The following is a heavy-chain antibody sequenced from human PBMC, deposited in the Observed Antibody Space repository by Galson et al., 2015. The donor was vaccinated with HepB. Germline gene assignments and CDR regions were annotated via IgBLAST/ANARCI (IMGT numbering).Heavy chain of an antibody. CDR2: ISSDETDK. Sequence: SLRLSCAASGFIFDNYAMHWIRQAPGKGLEWMTFISSDETDKYYAASVKGRFTVSRDNSKNTLYLQLNNLRPEDTAMYYCARDLLRIDTTLLTSPLFDLWGRGPLISVSS. D-gene: IGHD2/OR15-2a*01. CDR1: GFIFDNYA. J-gene: IGHJ2*01. CDR3: ARDLLRIDTTLLTSPLFDL. V-gene: IGHV3-30*03.